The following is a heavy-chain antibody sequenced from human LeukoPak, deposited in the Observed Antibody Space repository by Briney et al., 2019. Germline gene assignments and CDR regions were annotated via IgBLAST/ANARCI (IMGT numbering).Heavy chain of an antibody. V-gene: IGHV3-7*01. Sequence: PGGSLRLSCAASGFTFSSYWMSWVRQAPGKGLEWVANIKQDGSEKYYVDSVKGRFTISRDNAKNSPYLQMNSLRAEDTAVYYCARGGDCGTTSCYYFDFWGQGTRVTVSS. CDR1: GFTFSSYW. CDR2: IKQDGSEK. CDR3: ARGGDCGTTSCYYFDF. J-gene: IGHJ4*02. D-gene: IGHD2-2*01.